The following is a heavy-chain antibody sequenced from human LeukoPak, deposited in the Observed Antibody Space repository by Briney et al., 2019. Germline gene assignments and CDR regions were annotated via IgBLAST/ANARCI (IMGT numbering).Heavy chain of an antibody. J-gene: IGHJ6*03. CDR2: IYYSGST. Sequence: SETLSLTCTVSGGSISSYYWSWIRQPPGKGLEWIGYIYYSGSTNYNPSLKSRVTTSVDTSKNQSSLLLSSITAADTAVYYCGRGRSSMVRVYYYYYMDVWGKGTTVTVSS. D-gene: IGHD3-10*01. CDR3: GRGRSSMVRVYYYYYMDV. V-gene: IGHV4-59*01. CDR1: GGSISSYY.